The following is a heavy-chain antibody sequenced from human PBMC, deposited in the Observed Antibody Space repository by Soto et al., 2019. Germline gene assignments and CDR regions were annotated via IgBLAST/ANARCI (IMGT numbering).Heavy chain of an antibody. CDR2: INSDGSST. CDR1: GFTFSSYW. CDR3: ARDPSSYQLLSDAFDI. V-gene: IGHV3-74*01. Sequence: GGSLRLSCAASGFTFSSYWMHWVRQAPGKGLVWVSRINSDGSSTSYADSVKGRFTISRDNAKDTLYLQMNSLRAEDTAVYYCARDPSSYQLLSDAFDIWGQGTMVTVSS. D-gene: IGHD2-2*01. J-gene: IGHJ3*02.